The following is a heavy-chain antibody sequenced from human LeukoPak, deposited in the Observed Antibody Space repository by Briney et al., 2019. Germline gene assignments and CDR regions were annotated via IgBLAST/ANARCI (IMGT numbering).Heavy chain of an antibody. D-gene: IGHD5-18*01. Sequence: GASVKVSCKASGYTFTGYYMHWVRQAPGQGLEWMGWINPNSGGTNYAQKFQGRVTMTRDTSISTAYMELSRLRSDDTAVYYCARAGGGHSYGYSDYWGQGTLVTVSS. V-gene: IGHV1-2*02. J-gene: IGHJ4*02. CDR3: ARAGGGHSYGYSDY. CDR1: GYTFTGYY. CDR2: INPNSGGT.